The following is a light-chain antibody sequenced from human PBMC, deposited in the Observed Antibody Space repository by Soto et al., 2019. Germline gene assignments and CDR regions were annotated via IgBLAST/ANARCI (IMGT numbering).Light chain of an antibody. CDR2: KAS. Sequence: DLQMTQSPSTLSASVGARVTITCRASQSISTWLAWYQQKPGKAPKLLIYKASSLESGVPSRFSGSGSGTEFTLTISSLQPDDFAAYYCQQYNSYPTFGQGTKVDI. CDR3: QQYNSYPT. CDR1: QSISTW. V-gene: IGKV1-5*03. J-gene: IGKJ1*01.